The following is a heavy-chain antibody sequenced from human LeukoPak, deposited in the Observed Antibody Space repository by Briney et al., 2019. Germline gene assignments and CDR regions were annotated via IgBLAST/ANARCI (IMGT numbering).Heavy chain of an antibody. J-gene: IGHJ4*02. CDR1: GFTFSSYG. CDR2: IGSSGTTT. V-gene: IGHV3-23*01. D-gene: IGHD3-10*01. Sequence: PGGSLRLSCAASGFTFSSYGMSWVRQAPGKELEWVSSIGSSGTTTYYADSVKGRFTISRDNSKNTLFLQMNSLRAEDTAVYYCAKLNYGTDYWGQGTLVTVSS. CDR3: AKLNYGTDY.